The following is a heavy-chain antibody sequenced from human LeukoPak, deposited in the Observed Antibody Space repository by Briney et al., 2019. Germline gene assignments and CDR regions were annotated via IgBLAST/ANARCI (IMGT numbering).Heavy chain of an antibody. D-gene: IGHD5-18*01. CDR2: ISSSGNTI. CDR3: ASLRGYHFDY. V-gene: IGHV3-48*03. Sequence: PGGSLRLSCAASGFTFSSYEMKWVRQAPGKGLEWVSSISSSGNTIYYADSVKGRFTISRDNAKNSLYLQMNSLSAEDTAVYYCASLRGYHFDYWGQGTLVTVSS. CDR1: GFTFSSYE. J-gene: IGHJ4*02.